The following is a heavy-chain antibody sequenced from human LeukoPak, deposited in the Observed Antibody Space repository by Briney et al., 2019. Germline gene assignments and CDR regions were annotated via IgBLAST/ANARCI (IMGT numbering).Heavy chain of an antibody. Sequence: PSETLSLTCTVSGGSISSYYWSWIRQPPGKGLEWIGYIYYSGSTNYNPSLKSRVTISVDTSKNQFSLKLSSVTAADTAVYYCARGKGRSYYYYMDVWGKGTTVTVSS. CDR3: ARGKGRSYYYYMDV. J-gene: IGHJ6*03. V-gene: IGHV4-59*01. CDR2: IYYSGST. CDR1: GGSISSYY.